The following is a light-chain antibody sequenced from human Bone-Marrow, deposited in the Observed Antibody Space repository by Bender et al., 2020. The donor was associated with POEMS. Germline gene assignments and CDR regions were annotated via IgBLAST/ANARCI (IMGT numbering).Light chain of an antibody. CDR2: HVT. Sequence: QSALTQPASVSGSPGQSIIISCTGISSDVRSNNLVSWYQQHPGKAPKLIIYHVTRRPSGVSYRFSGSKSGNTASLTISGLQAEDEADYYCSSYAGSVFGTGTKVSVL. V-gene: IGLV2-23*02. CDR1: SSDVRSNNL. CDR3: SSYAGSV. J-gene: IGLJ1*01.